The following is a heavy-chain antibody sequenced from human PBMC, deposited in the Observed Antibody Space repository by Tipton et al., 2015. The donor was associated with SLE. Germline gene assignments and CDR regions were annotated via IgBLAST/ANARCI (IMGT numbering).Heavy chain of an antibody. CDR3: ARDSGIAVAD. D-gene: IGHD6-19*01. V-gene: IGHV4-61*01. Sequence: TLSLTCTASGGSVSSGSYYWSWIRQPPGKGLEWIGYIYYSGSTNYNPSLKGRVTISVDTSKNQFSLKLSSMTAADTAVYYCARDSGIAVADWGQGTLVTVSS. CDR1: GGSVSSGSYY. CDR2: IYYSGST. J-gene: IGHJ4*02.